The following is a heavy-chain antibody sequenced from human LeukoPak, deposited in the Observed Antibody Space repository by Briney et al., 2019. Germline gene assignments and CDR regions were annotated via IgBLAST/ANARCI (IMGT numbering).Heavy chain of an antibody. J-gene: IGHJ6*02. CDR3: ARDPIMDV. CDR2: INYSGST. Sequence: PSETLSLTCTVSGGSISSSYWSWIRQPPGKGLEWIGYINYSGSTNYSPSLKSRVTISVDTSKNQFSLKLSSVTAADTAVYYCARDPIMDVWGQGTTVTVSS. V-gene: IGHV4-59*01. CDR1: GGSISSSY.